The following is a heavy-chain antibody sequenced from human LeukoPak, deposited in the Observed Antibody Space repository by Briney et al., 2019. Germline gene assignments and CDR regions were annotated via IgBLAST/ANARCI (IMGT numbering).Heavy chain of an antibody. CDR1: GGSISNYY. CDR3: ARESSNIAARYFHY. D-gene: IGHD6-6*01. V-gene: IGHV4-59*01. CDR2: IYPSGST. J-gene: IGHJ4*02. Sequence: SETLSLTCTVSGGSISNYYWSWIGQPPGKGLEWIGYIYPSGSTNYNPSLRSRVTISVDTSKNQFSLKLSFVTAADTAVYYCARESSNIAARYFHYWGQGTLVTVSS.